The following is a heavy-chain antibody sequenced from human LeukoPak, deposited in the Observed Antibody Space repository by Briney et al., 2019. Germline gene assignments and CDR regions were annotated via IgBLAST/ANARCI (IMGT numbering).Heavy chain of an antibody. CDR3: ATDRRYSSGFDY. CDR2: FDPEDDET. J-gene: IGHJ4*02. Sequence: ASVKVSCKVSGYTLTELSMHWVRQAPGKGLEWMGGFDPEDDETIYAQKFQGRVTMTEDTSTDTAYMELSSLRSEDTAVYYCATDRRYSSGFDYWGQGTLVTVSS. D-gene: IGHD6-19*01. V-gene: IGHV1-24*01. CDR1: GYTLTELS.